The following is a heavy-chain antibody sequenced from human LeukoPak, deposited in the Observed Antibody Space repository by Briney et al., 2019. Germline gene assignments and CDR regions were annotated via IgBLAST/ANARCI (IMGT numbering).Heavy chain of an antibody. CDR3: ARTGGSYPYYFEY. D-gene: IGHD1-26*01. Sequence: GGSLRLSCAASGFTFSSYWMHWVRQAPGKGLVWVSRINSDGSSTNYADSVKGRFTISRDNAKNTLYLQMNSLRAEDTAVYYCARTGGSYPYYFEYWGQGTLVTVSS. V-gene: IGHV3-74*01. CDR2: INSDGSST. J-gene: IGHJ4*02. CDR1: GFTFSSYW.